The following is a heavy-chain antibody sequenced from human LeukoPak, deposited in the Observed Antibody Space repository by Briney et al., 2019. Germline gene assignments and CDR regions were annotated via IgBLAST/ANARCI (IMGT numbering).Heavy chain of an antibody. Sequence: WASVKVSCKASGYTFTGYYMHWLRQAPGQGLEWMGWINPNSGGTNYAQKFQGRVTMTRDTSISTAYMELSRLRSDDTAVYYCARGGAAAGTSDWFDPWGQGTLVTVSS. V-gene: IGHV1-2*02. D-gene: IGHD6-13*01. CDR3: ARGGAAAGTSDWFDP. J-gene: IGHJ5*02. CDR2: INPNSGGT. CDR1: GYTFTGYY.